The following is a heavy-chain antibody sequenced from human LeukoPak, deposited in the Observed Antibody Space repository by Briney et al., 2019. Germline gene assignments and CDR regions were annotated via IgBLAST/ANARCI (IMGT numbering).Heavy chain of an antibody. V-gene: IGHV6-1*01. Sequence: SQTLSLTCAISGDSVSSNSAAWNWIRQSPSTGLEWLGRTYYRSKWYNDYAVSVKSRLTINPDTSKNQFSLQLDSVTPEDTAVYYCCHSLSGRTGAFDIWGRGTVVTVSS. CDR3: CHSLSGRTGAFDI. D-gene: IGHD2-21*01. CDR2: TYYRSKWYN. J-gene: IGHJ3*02. CDR1: GDSVSSNSAA.